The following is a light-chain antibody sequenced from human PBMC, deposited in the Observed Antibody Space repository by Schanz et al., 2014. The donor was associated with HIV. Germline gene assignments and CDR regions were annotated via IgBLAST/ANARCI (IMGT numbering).Light chain of an antibody. CDR2: DVS. CDR3: SSYSGHNNLGI. J-gene: IGLJ2*01. V-gene: IGLV2-14*03. CDR1: SSDVGGYNY. Sequence: QSALTQPASVSGSPGQSITISCTGTSSDVGGYNYVSWYQQHPGKAPKLMIYDVSNRPSGVSNRFSGSKSGNTASLTVSGLQAEDEADYYCSSYSGHNNLGIFGGGTKVTVL.